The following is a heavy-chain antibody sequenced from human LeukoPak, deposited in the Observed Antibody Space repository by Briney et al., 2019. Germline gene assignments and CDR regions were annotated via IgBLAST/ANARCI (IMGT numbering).Heavy chain of an antibody. D-gene: IGHD6-6*01. V-gene: IGHV5-51*01. CDR2: IYPSDSDT. Sequence: GESLKISCKGSGYSFTSYWIGWVRQMPGKGLEWMGIIYPSDSDTRYSPSFQGQVTISADKSISTAYLQWSSLKASDTAMYYCARSKAARVYYFDYWGQGTLVTVSS. CDR1: GYSFTSYW. J-gene: IGHJ4*02. CDR3: ARSKAARVYYFDY.